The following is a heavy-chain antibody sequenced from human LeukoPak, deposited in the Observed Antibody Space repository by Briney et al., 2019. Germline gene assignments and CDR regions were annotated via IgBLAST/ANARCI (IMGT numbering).Heavy chain of an antibody. Sequence: ASVKVSCKASGGTFSSYAISWVRQAPGQGLEWMGGIIPIFGTANYAQKFQGRVTITTDESTSTAYMELSSLRSEDTAVYYCARGGDSSGYYHGYFDYWGQGTLVTVSS. CDR1: GGTFSSYA. V-gene: IGHV1-69*05. CDR2: IIPIFGTA. J-gene: IGHJ4*02. D-gene: IGHD3-22*01. CDR3: ARGGDSSGYYHGYFDY.